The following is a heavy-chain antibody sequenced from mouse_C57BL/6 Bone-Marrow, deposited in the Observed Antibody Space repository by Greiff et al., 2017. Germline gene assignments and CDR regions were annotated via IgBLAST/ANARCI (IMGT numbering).Heavy chain of an antibody. J-gene: IGHJ4*01. CDR3: ASQLRLPYYYAMDY. CDR1: GYTFTSYW. V-gene: IGHV1-74*01. CDR2: IHPSDSAT. D-gene: IGHD3-2*02. Sequence: QVQLQQPGAELVKPGASVKVSCKASGYTFTSYWMHWVKQRPGQGLEWIGRIHPSDSATNYNQKFKGKATLTVDKSSSTAYMQLSSLTSEDSAVYYCASQLRLPYYYAMDYWGQGTSVTVSS.